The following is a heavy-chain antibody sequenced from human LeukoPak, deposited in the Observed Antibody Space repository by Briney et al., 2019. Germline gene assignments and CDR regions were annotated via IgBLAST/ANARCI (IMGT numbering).Heavy chain of an antibody. J-gene: IGHJ4*02. Sequence: SETLSLTCTVSGASTSSGLYYWNWFRQPAGKGLEYIGRIYNSGSTNYNPSLKSRVTVSVDTPRHQFSLKLTSVTASDSAVYYCASSNWLRDANFDSWGQGTLVTVSS. CDR2: IYNSGST. D-gene: IGHD6-13*01. CDR3: ASSNWLRDANFDS. CDR1: GASTSSGLYY. V-gene: IGHV4-61*02.